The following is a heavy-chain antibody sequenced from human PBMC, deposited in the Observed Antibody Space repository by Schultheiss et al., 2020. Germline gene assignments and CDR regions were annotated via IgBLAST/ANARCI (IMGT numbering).Heavy chain of an antibody. CDR3: ARAGGDFLLVPAREYAMDV. D-gene: IGHD2-2*01. Sequence: GGSLRLSCAASGFTFSSYWMHWVRQAPGKGLVWVSRINSDGSSTSYADSVKGRFTISRDNAKNTLYLQMNSLRAEDTAVYYCARAGGDFLLVPAREYAMDVWGQGTTGNVSS. J-gene: IGHJ6*02. V-gene: IGHV3-74*01. CDR2: INSDGSST. CDR1: GFTFSSYW.